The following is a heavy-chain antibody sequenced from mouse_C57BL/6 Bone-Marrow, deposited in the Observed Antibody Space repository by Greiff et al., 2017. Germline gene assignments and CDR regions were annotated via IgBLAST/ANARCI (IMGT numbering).Heavy chain of an antibody. J-gene: IGHJ4*01. Sequence: VQLQQPGAELVKPGASVKVSCKASGYTFTSYWMHWVKQRPGQGLEWIGRIHPSDSDTNYNQKFKGRATLTVDKSSSTAYMQLSILTSDDSAVYYCAIVSPYGSSYGYAMDYWGQGTSVTVSS. CDR2: IHPSDSDT. CDR3: AIVSPYGSSYGYAMDY. CDR1: GYTFTSYW. V-gene: IGHV1-74*01. D-gene: IGHD1-1*01.